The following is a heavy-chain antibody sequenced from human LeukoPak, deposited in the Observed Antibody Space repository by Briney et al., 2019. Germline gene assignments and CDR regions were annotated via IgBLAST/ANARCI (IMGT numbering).Heavy chain of an antibody. J-gene: IGHJ6*03. CDR1: GFTFCSYS. CDR2: ISNSSSTI. V-gene: IGHV3-48*01. Sequence: QAGGSLTLSCSASGFTFCSYSMNWVPPAPGKGREGVSYISNSSSTIYHANHGKGRFTISRDNSKNTLYLLMSSLRAEDTAVYYCARDLAGKSTIGLYYYYMDVWGKGTTVTVSS. D-gene: IGHD3-16*01. CDR3: ARDLAGKSTIGLYYYYMDV.